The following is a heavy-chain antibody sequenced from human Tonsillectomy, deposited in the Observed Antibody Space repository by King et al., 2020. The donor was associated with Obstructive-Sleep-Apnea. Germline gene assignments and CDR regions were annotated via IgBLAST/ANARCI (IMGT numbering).Heavy chain of an antibody. J-gene: IGHJ5*02. CDR3: ARDCAGTPGGPWFDP. D-gene: IGHD2-21*01. CDR2: IYYSGST. V-gene: IGHV4-31*03. Sequence: LQLQESGPGLVKPSQTLSLTCTVSGASISSGGYYWSWIRQLPGKGLERFGYIYYSGSTYYNPSLKSRVTISVDTSKNQFSLKLTSVTAADTAVYYCARDCAGTPGGPWFDPWGQGTLVTVSS. CDR1: GASISSGGYY.